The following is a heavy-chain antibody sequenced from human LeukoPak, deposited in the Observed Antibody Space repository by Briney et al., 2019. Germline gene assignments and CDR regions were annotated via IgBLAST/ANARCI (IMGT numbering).Heavy chain of an antibody. CDR3: ARNPDSDLYYFDY. D-gene: IGHD1-14*01. V-gene: IGHV3-23*01. CDR2: ISGSGGST. J-gene: IGHJ4*02. Sequence: MXWXXXXXGXGLEWVSAISGSGGSTYYADSVKGRFTISRDNAKNSLYLQMNSLRAEDTAVYYCARNPDSDLYYFDYWGQGTLVTVSS.